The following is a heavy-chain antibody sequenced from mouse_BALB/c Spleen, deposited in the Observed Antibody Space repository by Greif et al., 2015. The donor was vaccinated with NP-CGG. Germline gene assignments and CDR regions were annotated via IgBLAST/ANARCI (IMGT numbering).Heavy chain of an antibody. J-gene: IGHJ2*01. CDR1: GFTFSDYY. Sequence: DVKLVESGGGLVKPGGSLKLSCAASGFTFSDYYMYWVRQTPEKRPEWVATISDGGSYTYYPDSVKGRFTISRDNAKNNLYLQMSSLKSEDTAMYYCARGPYGSPFDYWGQGTTLTVSS. D-gene: IGHD2-2*01. CDR3: ARGPYGSPFDY. CDR2: ISDGGSYT. V-gene: IGHV5-4*02.